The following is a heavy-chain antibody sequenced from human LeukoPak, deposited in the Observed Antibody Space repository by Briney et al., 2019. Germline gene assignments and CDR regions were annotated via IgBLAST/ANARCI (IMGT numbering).Heavy chain of an antibody. CDR2: INSDGTIT. Sequence: PGGSLRLSCAASGFIFSSYWMHWVRQIPGKGLVWVSRINSDGTITNYADSVKGRFTISRDSAKNTVYLQMNSLTAEDTAVYYCARDMTGNVADHWGQGTLVTVSP. CDR3: ARDMTGNVADH. D-gene: IGHD3-9*01. V-gene: IGHV3-74*01. CDR1: GFIFSSYW. J-gene: IGHJ5*02.